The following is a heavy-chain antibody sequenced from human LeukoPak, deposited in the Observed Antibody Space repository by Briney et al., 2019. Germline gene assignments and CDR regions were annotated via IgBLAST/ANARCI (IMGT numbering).Heavy chain of an antibody. V-gene: IGHV3-33*08. Sequence: GGSLRLSCAASGFSFSNYALHWVRQAPGKGLEWVAVIWYDGSNKYYADSVKGRFTISRDNSKNTLYLQMNSLRAEDTAVYYCARDPSPLDRGGEITNIFDYWGQGTLVTVSS. CDR1: GFSFSNYA. CDR2: IWYDGSNK. CDR3: ARDPSPLDRGGEITNIFDY. J-gene: IGHJ4*02. D-gene: IGHD3-3*01.